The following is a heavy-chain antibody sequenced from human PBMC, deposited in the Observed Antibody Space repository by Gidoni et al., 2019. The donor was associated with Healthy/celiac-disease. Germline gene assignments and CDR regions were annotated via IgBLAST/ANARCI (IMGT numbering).Heavy chain of an antibody. CDR1: GGSISSSNW. Sequence: QVQLPESGPGRVKPSGTLSRTCAVSGGSISSSNWWSWVRQPPGKGLAWIGEIYHCGRTNYNTSLKSRVTISVDKSKNQFSLKLSSVTAADTAVYYCASTPSYYYYYMDVWGKGTTVTVSS. J-gene: IGHJ6*03. CDR3: ASTPSYYYYYMDV. V-gene: IGHV4-4*02. CDR2: IYHCGRT.